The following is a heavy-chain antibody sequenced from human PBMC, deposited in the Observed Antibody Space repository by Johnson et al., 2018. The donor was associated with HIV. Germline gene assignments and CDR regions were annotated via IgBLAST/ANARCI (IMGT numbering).Heavy chain of an antibody. CDR2: IRSKGNDYAT. D-gene: IGHD1-26*01. CDR3: TRMGTGWELSSGSDAFVI. V-gene: IGHV3-73*01. Sequence: AQLVESGGGLVQPGGSLKLSCAASGFTFSGSAMHWVRQASGKGLEWVGRIRSKGNDYATAYTASVTGRFTISRDDSKNTAYLQMNSLKTEDTAVYYCTRMGTGWELSSGSDAFVIWGQGTVVTVSS. J-gene: IGHJ3*02. CDR1: GFTFSGSA.